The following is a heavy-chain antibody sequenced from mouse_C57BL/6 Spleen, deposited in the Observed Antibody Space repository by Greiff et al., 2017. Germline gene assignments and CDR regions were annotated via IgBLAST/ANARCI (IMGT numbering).Heavy chain of an antibody. CDR2: IDPENGDT. CDR1: GFNIKDDY. Sequence: QLQQSGAELVRPGASVKLSCTASGFNIKDDYMHWVKQRPEQGLEWIGWIDPENGDTEYASKFQGKATITADTSSNTAYLQLSSLTSEDTAVYYCTSRRAWFAYWGQGTLVTVSA. J-gene: IGHJ3*01. CDR3: TSRRAWFAY. V-gene: IGHV14-4*01.